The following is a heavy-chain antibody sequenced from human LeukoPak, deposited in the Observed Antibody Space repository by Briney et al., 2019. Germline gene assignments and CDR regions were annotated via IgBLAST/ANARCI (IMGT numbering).Heavy chain of an antibody. V-gene: IGHV3-7*01. Sequence: GGSLRLSCAASGFTFSSYWMSWVRQAPGKGLEWVANIKQDGSEKYYVDSVKGRFTISRDNAKNSLYLQMNSLRAEDTAVYYCARDGDPGYSSGWYLYNWFDPWGQGTLLTVSS. D-gene: IGHD6-19*01. CDR2: IKQDGSEK. CDR1: GFTFSSYW. CDR3: ARDGDPGYSSGWYLYNWFDP. J-gene: IGHJ5*02.